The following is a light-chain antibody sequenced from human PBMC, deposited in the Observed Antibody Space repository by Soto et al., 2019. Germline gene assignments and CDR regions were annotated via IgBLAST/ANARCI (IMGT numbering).Light chain of an antibody. Sequence: EIVLTQSPGTLSLSPGERATLSCRASQSVSSSYLAWYQQKPGQAPRLLIYGASSSATGIPDRFSGSRSGTAFTLTISRLEPDDFAVYYCEQYGSSPSVTCGPGTKVDIK. CDR3: EQYGSSPSVT. CDR1: QSVSSSY. V-gene: IGKV3-20*01. J-gene: IGKJ3*01. CDR2: GAS.